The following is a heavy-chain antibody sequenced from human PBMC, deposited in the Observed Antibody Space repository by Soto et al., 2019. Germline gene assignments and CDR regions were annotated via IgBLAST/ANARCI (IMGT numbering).Heavy chain of an antibody. J-gene: IGHJ6*03. V-gene: IGHV1-18*01. CDR3: ARLYCSGGSCSSNYYMDV. Sequence: PGQGLEWMGWISANNGDTKYAQKFQGRVTMTRDTSTSTVYMELSSLRSEDTAVYYCARLYCSGGSCSSNYYMDVWAKGPRSPSP. CDR2: ISANNGDT. D-gene: IGHD2-15*01.